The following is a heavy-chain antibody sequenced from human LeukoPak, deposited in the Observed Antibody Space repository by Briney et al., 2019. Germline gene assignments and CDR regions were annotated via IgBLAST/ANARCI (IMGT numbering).Heavy chain of an antibody. CDR3: ARGPYSSGWYTEGGAFDI. Sequence: PGGSLRLSCAASGFTFSDHYMDWVRQVPGKGLEWVGRTRNKANSYTTEYAASVKGRFTISRDDSKNSLYLQMNSLKTEDTAVYYCARGPYSSGWYTEGGAFDIWGQGTMVTVSS. D-gene: IGHD6-19*01. CDR2: TRNKANSYTT. CDR1: GFTFSDHY. J-gene: IGHJ3*02. V-gene: IGHV3-72*01.